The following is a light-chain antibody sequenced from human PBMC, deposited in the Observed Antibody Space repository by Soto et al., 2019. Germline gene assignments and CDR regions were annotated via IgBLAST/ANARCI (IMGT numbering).Light chain of an antibody. J-gene: IGLJ2*01. Sequence: QSVLTQPPSVSAAPGQRVIISCSGSSSNIGSNYVSWYQHLPGTAPKLLIYDNDKRPSGIPDRFSGSKSGTSATLGITGLQTGDEADYYCGTWESNTRVFGGGTKVTVL. CDR3: GTWESNTRV. CDR1: SSNIGSNY. V-gene: IGLV1-51*01. CDR2: DND.